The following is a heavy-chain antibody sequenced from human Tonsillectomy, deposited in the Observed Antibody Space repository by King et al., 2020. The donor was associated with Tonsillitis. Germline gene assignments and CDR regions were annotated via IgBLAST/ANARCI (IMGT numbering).Heavy chain of an antibody. CDR1: GFTFSTYS. V-gene: IGHV3-48*02. J-gene: IGHJ5*02. D-gene: IGHD3-22*01. Sequence: DVQLVESGGGLVQPGGSLRLSCAASGFTFSTYSMNWVRQAPGKGLEWVSYISTSSSTIYYADSVKGRFTISRDNAKNSLYLQMNSLRDEDTAVYYCAREGVDYYDSSGYYNWFDPWGQGTLVTVSS. CDR2: ISTSSSTI. CDR3: AREGVDYYDSSGYYNWFDP.